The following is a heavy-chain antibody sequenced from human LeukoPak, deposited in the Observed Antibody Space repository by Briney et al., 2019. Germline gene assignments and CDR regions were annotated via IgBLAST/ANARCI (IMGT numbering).Heavy chain of an antibody. Sequence: KPGGSLRLSCAASGFTLSSHNMNWVRQAPGKGLEWVSSISGSSSYMYYADSLKGRFTISRDNAKNSLYLQMNSLRAEDTAVYYCARGCCSGVSCSGFDYWGQGTLVTVSS. CDR1: GFTLSSHN. CDR2: ISGSSSYM. D-gene: IGHD2-15*01. CDR3: ARGCCSGVSCSGFDY. V-gene: IGHV3-21*01. J-gene: IGHJ4*02.